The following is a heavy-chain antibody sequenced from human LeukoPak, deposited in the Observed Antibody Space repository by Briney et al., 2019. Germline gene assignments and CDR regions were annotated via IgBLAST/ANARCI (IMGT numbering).Heavy chain of an antibody. CDR2: IYYSGST. Sequence: SETLSLTCSVSGGSISSYYWSWIRQPPGKGLEWIGYIYYSGSTNYNPSLKSRVTISVDTSKNQFSLKLSSVTAADTAVYYCARQAAAGLDYWGQGTLVTVSS. CDR3: ARQAAAGLDY. J-gene: IGHJ4*02. D-gene: IGHD6-13*01. CDR1: GGSISSYY. V-gene: IGHV4-59*08.